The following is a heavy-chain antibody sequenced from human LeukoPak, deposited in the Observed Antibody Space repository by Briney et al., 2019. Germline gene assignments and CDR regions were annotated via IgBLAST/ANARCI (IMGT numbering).Heavy chain of an antibody. Sequence: SETLSLTCAVSGASISSSYWWSWVRQPPGKGLEWIGEIHHSGSTNYNPSLKSRVTISVDTSKNQFSLKLSSVTAADAAVYYCATDNSYGSGSYYTWGQGTLVTVSS. D-gene: IGHD3-10*01. V-gene: IGHV4-4*02. CDR3: ATDNSYGSGSYYT. J-gene: IGHJ4*02. CDR2: IHHSGST. CDR1: GASISSSYW.